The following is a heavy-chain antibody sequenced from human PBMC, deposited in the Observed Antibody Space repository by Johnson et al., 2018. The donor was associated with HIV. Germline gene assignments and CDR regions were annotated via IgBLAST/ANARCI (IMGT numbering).Heavy chain of an antibody. Sequence: QVQLVESGGGLVQPGGSLRLSCAASGFTFSSYWMSWVRQAPGKGLEWVAFIRYDGSNKYYADSVKGRFTISRDNSKNTLYLQMNSLRAEDTAVYYCAKDHLERTDAFDIWGQGTMVTVSS. D-gene: IGHD6-25*01. CDR1: GFTFSSYW. CDR3: AKDHLERTDAFDI. CDR2: IRYDGSNK. V-gene: IGHV3-30*02. J-gene: IGHJ3*02.